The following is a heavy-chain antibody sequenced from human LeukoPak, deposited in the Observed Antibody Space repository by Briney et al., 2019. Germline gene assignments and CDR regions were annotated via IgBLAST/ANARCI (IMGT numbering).Heavy chain of an antibody. J-gene: IGHJ3*02. V-gene: IGHV3-9*01. D-gene: IGHD3-22*01. Sequence: PGGSLRLSCAASRFTFDDYAMHWVRQAPGKGLEWVSGISWNSGSIGYADSVKGRFTISRDNAKNSLYLQMNSLRAEDTALYYCAKSGYYDSSGGDAFDIWGQGTMVTVSS. CDR1: RFTFDDYA. CDR2: ISWNSGSI. CDR3: AKSGYYDSSGGDAFDI.